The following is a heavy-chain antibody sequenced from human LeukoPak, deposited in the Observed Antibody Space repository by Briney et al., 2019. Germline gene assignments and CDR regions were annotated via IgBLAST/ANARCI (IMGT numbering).Heavy chain of an antibody. V-gene: IGHV1-46*03. Sequence: GASVKVSCKASGYTFTSYYMHWVRQAPGQGLEWMGIINPSGGSTSYAQKFQGRVTMTRDTSTSTVYMELSSLRSEDTAGYYCAREDSGWQTDYWGQGTLVTVSS. CDR1: GYTFTSYY. J-gene: IGHJ4*02. CDR2: INPSGGST. D-gene: IGHD6-19*01. CDR3: AREDSGWQTDY.